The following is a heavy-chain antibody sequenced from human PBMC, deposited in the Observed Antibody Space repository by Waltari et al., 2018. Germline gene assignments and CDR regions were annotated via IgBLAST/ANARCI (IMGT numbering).Heavy chain of an antibody. CDR1: GFTFSSYS. D-gene: IGHD2-15*01. Sequence: EVQLVESGGGLVKPGGSLRLSCAASGFTFSSYSMNWVRQAPGKGLEWVSSISSSSSYIYYADSVKGRFTISRDNAKNSLYLQMNSLRAEDTAVYYCAREYGGKGSDDYWGQGTLVTVSS. CDR2: ISSSSSYI. V-gene: IGHV3-21*01. J-gene: IGHJ4*02. CDR3: AREYGGKGSDDY.